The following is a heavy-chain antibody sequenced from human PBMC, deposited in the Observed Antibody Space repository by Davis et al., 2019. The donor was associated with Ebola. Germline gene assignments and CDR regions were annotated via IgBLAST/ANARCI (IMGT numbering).Heavy chain of an antibody. D-gene: IGHD6-19*01. CDR2: IWYDGSNK. CDR1: GFTFSSYG. CDR3: ATAVSVGGHK. Sequence: GESLKISCAASGFTFSSYGMHWVRQAPGKGLEWVAVIWYDGSNKYYADSVKGRFTISRDNSKNTLYLQMNSLRVEDTAIYYCATAVSVGGHKWGQGTLVTVSS. J-gene: IGHJ4*02. V-gene: IGHV3-33*01.